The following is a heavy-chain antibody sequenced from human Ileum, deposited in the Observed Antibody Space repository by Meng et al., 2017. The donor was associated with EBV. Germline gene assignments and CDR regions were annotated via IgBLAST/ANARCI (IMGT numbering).Heavy chain of an antibody. J-gene: IGHJ5*02. Sequence: QWRPQESGPGLVKPSATLSLPCTVSGGSVTSGSYYWSWIRQPPGEGLEWIGYIYYTGSTNYNPSLKSRVTISVDTSKNQFSLNLTSVTAADTAVYYCARGTGTTFAWGQGTLVTVSS. V-gene: IGHV4-61*01. CDR3: ARGTGTTFA. CDR1: GGSVTSGSYY. CDR2: IYYTGST. D-gene: IGHD1-1*01.